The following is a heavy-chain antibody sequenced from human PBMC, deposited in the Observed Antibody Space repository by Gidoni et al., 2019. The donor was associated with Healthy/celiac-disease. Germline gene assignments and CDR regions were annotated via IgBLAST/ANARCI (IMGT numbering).Heavy chain of an antibody. D-gene: IGHD3-10*01. CDR1: RFTFSSYS. Sequence: EVQLVESGGGLVKPGGSLRLSCAASRFTFSSYSMNWVRQAPGKGLEWVSSISSSSSYIYYADSVKGRFTISRDNAKNSLYLQMNSLRAEDTAVYYCARDGFITAFDYWGQGTLVTVSS. V-gene: IGHV3-21*01. CDR3: ARDGFITAFDY. CDR2: ISSSSSYI. J-gene: IGHJ4*02.